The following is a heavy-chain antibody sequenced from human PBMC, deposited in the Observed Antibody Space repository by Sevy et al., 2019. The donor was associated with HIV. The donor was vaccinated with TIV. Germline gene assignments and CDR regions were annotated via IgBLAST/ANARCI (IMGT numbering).Heavy chain of an antibody. D-gene: IGHD3-22*01. Sequence: GESLKISCKGSGYSFTKYWIGWVRQMPGKGLEWMGIIYPGDSDTRYRPSFQGQVTISADKSISTAYLQWSSLKASDTALYYCTSLGGNDTTGYHFFEHWGEGTLVTVSS. V-gene: IGHV5-51*01. CDR2: IYPGDSDT. CDR3: TSLGGNDTTGYHFFEH. CDR1: GYSFTKYW. J-gene: IGHJ4*02.